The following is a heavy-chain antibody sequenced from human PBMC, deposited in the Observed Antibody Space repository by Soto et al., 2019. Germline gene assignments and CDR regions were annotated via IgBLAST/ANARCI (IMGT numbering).Heavy chain of an antibody. CDR2: IIPIFGTA. CDR3: ARSPRDYYDSSGYGHWFDP. V-gene: IGHV1-69*13. CDR1: GGTFSSYA. J-gene: IGHJ5*02. D-gene: IGHD3-22*01. Sequence: SVKVSCKASGGTFSSYAISWVRQAPGQGLEWMGGIIPIFGTANYAQKFQGRVTITADESTSTAYMELSSLRSEDTAVYYCARSPRDYYDSSGYGHWFDPWGQGTLVTVS.